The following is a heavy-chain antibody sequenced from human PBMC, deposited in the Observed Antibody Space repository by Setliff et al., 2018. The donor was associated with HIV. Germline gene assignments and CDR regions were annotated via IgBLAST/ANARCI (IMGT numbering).Heavy chain of an antibody. V-gene: IGHV4-4*07. CDR2: IDTSEST. CDR3: ARLEYYYYMDV. D-gene: IGHD1-1*01. Sequence: SETLSLTCTVSGGSISSYYWNWIRQSAGKGLEWIGRIDTSESTNYNPSLKSRVTMSVDTSNHQFSLKLRSVTAADTAVYYCARLEYYYYMDVWGKGTTVTVSS. CDR1: GGSISSYY. J-gene: IGHJ6*03.